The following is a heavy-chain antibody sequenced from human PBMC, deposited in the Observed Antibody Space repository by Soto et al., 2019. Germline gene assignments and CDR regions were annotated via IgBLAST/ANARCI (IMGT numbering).Heavy chain of an antibody. CDR3: ARKDFGWFDP. D-gene: IGHD2-15*01. J-gene: IGHJ5*02. Sequence: SSVKVSCKASGGTFSSYAISCVRQAPGQGLELMGGIIPIFGTAXXXXXXXGXXXXTXDEXXSTXXXXXXXXXXXXTAVYYCARKDFGWFDPWGKGTLVTVS. V-gene: IGHV1-69*13. CDR1: GGTFSSYA. CDR2: IIPIFGTA.